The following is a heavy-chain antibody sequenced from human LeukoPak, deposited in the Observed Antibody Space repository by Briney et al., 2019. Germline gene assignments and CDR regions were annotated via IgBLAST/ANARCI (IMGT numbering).Heavy chain of an antibody. Sequence: GGSLRLSCAASGFTFSSYGMHWVRQAPGKGLEWVAFIRYDGSNKYYADSVKGRFTISRDNSKSTLYLQMNSLRAEDTAVYYCAKDLTGFYSSGYVFGYWGQGTLVTVSS. J-gene: IGHJ4*02. V-gene: IGHV3-30*02. CDR2: IRYDGSNK. D-gene: IGHD3-22*01. CDR1: GFTFSSYG. CDR3: AKDLTGFYSSGYVFGY.